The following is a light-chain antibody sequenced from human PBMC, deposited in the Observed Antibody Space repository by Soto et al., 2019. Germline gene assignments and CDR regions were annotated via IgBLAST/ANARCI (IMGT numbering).Light chain of an antibody. Sequence: DIQMTQSPSTLSASVGDRVTITCRASQTISNWLAWYQQKPGKAPNLLIYKASNLESGVPSRFSGSGSGTEFTLTISSLQPDDFATYYCQQYNGTLGQGTKVDIK. CDR1: QTISNW. V-gene: IGKV1-5*03. J-gene: IGKJ1*01. CDR3: QQYNGT. CDR2: KAS.